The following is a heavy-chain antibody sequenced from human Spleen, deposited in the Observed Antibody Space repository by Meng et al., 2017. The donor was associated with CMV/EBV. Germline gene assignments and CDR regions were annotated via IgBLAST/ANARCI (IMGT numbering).Heavy chain of an antibody. J-gene: IGHJ4*02. D-gene: IGHD3-16*02. CDR2: IYYSGST. CDR1: GDSISSSSYY. CDR3: AREGVHDYVWGSYRYNYFDY. V-gene: IGHV4-39*07. Sequence: GSLRLSCTVSGDSISSSSYYWGWIRQPPGKGLEWIGSIYYSGSTYYNPSLKSRVTISVDTSKNQFSLKLSSVTAADTAVYYCAREGVHDYVWGSYRYNYFDYWGQGTLVTVSS.